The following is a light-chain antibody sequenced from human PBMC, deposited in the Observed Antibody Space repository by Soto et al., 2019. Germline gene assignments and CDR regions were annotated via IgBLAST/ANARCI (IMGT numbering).Light chain of an antibody. CDR1: QSVSSNY. CDR2: GAS. CDR3: HQYDNSLWT. J-gene: IGKJ1*01. Sequence: EIVLTQSPGTLSLSPGERATLSCRASQSVSSNYLAWYQQKPGQAPRLLIYGASSRATGIPDRFSGSGSGTDFTLTITRLEPEDFAVYYCHQYDNSLWTFGQGTKVEIK. V-gene: IGKV3-20*01.